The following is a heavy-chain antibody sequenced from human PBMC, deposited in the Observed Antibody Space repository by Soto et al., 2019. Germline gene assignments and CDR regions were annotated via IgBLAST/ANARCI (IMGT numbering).Heavy chain of an antibody. CDR1: GGSISSGDYY. Sequence: SETLSLTCTVSGGSISSGDYYWSWIRQPPGKGLEWIGYIYYSGSTYYNPSLKSRVTISVDTSKNQFSLKLSSVTAADTAVYYCARVPTRRYDFWSGSDPRFFFDYWGQGTLVTVSS. J-gene: IGHJ4*02. D-gene: IGHD3-3*01. CDR3: ARVPTRRYDFWSGSDPRFFFDY. CDR2: IYYSGST. V-gene: IGHV4-30-4*01.